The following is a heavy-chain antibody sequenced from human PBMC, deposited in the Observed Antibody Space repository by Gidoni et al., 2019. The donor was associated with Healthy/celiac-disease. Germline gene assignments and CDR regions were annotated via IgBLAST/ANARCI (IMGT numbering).Heavy chain of an antibody. CDR1: GGSIRSYY. V-gene: IGHV4-59*01. D-gene: IGHD6-6*01. J-gene: IGHJ6*02. CDR3: ARDRPAEGYYYYGMDV. CDR2: IYYSGST. Sequence: QVQLQESGPGLVKPSETLSLTCTVSGGSIRSYYWSWIRQPPGKGLEWIGYIYYSGSTNYNPSLKSRVTISVDTSKNQFSLKLSSVTAADTAVYYCARDRPAEGYYYYGMDVWGQGTTVTVSS.